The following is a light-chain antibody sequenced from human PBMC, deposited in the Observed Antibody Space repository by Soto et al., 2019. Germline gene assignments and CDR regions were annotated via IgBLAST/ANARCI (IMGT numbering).Light chain of an antibody. CDR2: AAS. Sequence: EIVLTQSPGILPLSPGERATLSCRASQSVSNSYLAWYQQKPGQAPRLLMYAASNRATGIPDRFSCSGSGTDFTLTISRLEPEDFAAYYCQQFPTWTFGQGTKVEIK. CDR3: QQFPTWT. V-gene: IGKV3-20*01. CDR1: QSVSNSY. J-gene: IGKJ1*01.